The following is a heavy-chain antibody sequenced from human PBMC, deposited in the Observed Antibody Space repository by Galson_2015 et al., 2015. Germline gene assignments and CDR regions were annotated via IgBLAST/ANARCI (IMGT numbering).Heavy chain of an antibody. CDR3: AKDGVRSSGWPLYES. CDR1: GFTFSSLD. D-gene: IGHD6-19*01. V-gene: IGHV3-23*01. Sequence: SLRLSCAASGFTFSSLDMIWVRQAPGKGLEWVSIISAGGDRTYYADSVKGRFTVSRDNSKNTLYLQMNSLRAEDTAIYYCAKDGVRSSGWPLYESWGQGTLVT. CDR2: ISAGGDRT. J-gene: IGHJ4*02.